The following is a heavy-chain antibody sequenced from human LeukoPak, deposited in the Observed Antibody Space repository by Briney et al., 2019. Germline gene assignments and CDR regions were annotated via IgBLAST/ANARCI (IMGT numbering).Heavy chain of an antibody. J-gene: IGHJ3*02. V-gene: IGHV4-39*07. D-gene: IGHD3-22*01. CDR2: IYCSGST. CDR1: GGSISSSSYY. CDR3: ARPRDRVDAFDI. Sequence: PSETLSLTCTVSGGSISSSSYYWGWIRQPPGKGLEWIGSIYCSGSTYYNPSLKSRVTISVDTSKNQFSLKLSSVTAADTAVYYCARPRDRVDAFDIWGQGTMVTVSS.